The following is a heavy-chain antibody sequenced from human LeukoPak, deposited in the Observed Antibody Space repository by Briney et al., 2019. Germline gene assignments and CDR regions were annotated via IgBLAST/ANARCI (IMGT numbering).Heavy chain of an antibody. V-gene: IGHV1-69*13. J-gene: IGHJ4*02. D-gene: IGHD6-13*01. CDR3: AGTLSSSWYYFDY. Sequence: ASVKVSCKASGGTFSSYAISWVRQAPGQGLEWMGGIIPIFGTANYAQKFQGRVTITADESTSTAYMGLSSLRSEDTAVYYCAGTLSSSWYYFDYWGQGTLVTVSS. CDR1: GGTFSSYA. CDR2: IIPIFGTA.